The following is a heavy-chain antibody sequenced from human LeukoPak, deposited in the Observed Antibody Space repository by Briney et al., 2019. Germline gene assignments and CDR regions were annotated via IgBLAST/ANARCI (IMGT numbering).Heavy chain of an antibody. CDR1: GHTLTIYG. D-gene: IGHD6-6*01. CDR2: ISAYNGNT. J-gene: IGHJ4*02. CDR3: ARVWDPYYSSSPDN. Sequence: ASVKVSCKCSGHTLTIYGISWVGLAPGQGLEWMGWISAYNGNTNYAQKLQGRVTMTTDTSTSTAYMELRSLRSDDTAVYYCARVWDPYYSSSPDNWGQGTLVTVSS. V-gene: IGHV1-18*01.